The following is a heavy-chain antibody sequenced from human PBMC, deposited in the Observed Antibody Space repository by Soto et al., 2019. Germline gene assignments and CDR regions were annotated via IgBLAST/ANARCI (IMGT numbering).Heavy chain of an antibody. CDR3: AVKQKSSAFLIVY. Sequence: GGSLRLSCPTSGLNFSDYYMSWIRQAPGKGLEWISYISSSGTTIKYADSVKGRFTVSRDNAKNSLYLQMSSLRAEDTAVYYCAVKQKSSAFLIVYWGQGALVTVSS. CDR1: GLNFSDYY. J-gene: IGHJ4*02. CDR2: ISSSGTTI. D-gene: IGHD3-22*01. V-gene: IGHV3-11*01.